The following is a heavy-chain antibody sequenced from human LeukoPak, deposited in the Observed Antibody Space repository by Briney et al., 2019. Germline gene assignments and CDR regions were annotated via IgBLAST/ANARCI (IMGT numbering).Heavy chain of an antibody. Sequence: WGSLRLSCAASGFTFSSYAMSWVRQAPGKGLEWVSAISGSGGSTYYADSVKGRFTISRDNSKNTLYLQMNSLRAEDTAVYYCAKDRSSGWYGDAFDIWGQGTMVTVSS. CDR1: GFTFSSYA. D-gene: IGHD6-19*01. CDR3: AKDRSSGWYGDAFDI. J-gene: IGHJ3*02. V-gene: IGHV3-23*01. CDR2: ISGSGGST.